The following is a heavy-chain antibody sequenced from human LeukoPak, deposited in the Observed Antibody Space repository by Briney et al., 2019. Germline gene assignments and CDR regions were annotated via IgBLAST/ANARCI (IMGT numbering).Heavy chain of an antibody. CDR1: GYSISSGYY. D-gene: IGHD4-23*01. Sequence: SETLSLTCTVSGYSISSGYYWGWIRQPPGKGLEWIGSIYHSGSTYYNPSLKSRVTISVDTSKNQFSLKLSSVTAADTAVYYCAIVPRGGGNAGTDDYWGQGTLVTVSS. CDR2: IYHSGST. V-gene: IGHV4-38-2*02. CDR3: AIVPRGGGNAGTDDY. J-gene: IGHJ4*02.